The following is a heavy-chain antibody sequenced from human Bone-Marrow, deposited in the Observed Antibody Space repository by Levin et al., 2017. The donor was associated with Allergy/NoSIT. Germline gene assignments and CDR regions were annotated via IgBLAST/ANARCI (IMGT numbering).Heavy chain of an antibody. CDR2: TSTYNINT. CDR3: ARDRTGGRGVYCGGDCPMDV. Sequence: ASVKVSCKASGYTFTNYGINWVRQAPGQGLEWMGWTSTYNINTNYAQKFQGRVTMTTDTSTSTAYMELRSLRSDDTAVYYCARDRTGGRGVYCGGDCPMDVWGQGTTVTVSS. D-gene: IGHD2-21*02. V-gene: IGHV1-18*01. CDR1: GYTFTNYG. J-gene: IGHJ6*02.